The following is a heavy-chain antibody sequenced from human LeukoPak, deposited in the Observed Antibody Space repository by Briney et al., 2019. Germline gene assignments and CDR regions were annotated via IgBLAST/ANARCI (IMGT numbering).Heavy chain of an antibody. V-gene: IGHV1-2*02. J-gene: IGHJ4*02. CDR1: GYTFTGYY. CDR2: INPNSGGT. D-gene: IGHD6-13*01. Sequence: ASVKVSCKASGYTFTGYYMHWVRQAPGQGLEWMGWINPNSGGTNYAQKFQGRVTMTRDTSISTAYMELSRLRSDDTAVYYCARGGYSSSWYDGGMIDYWGQGTLVTVSS. CDR3: ARGGYSSSWYDGGMIDY.